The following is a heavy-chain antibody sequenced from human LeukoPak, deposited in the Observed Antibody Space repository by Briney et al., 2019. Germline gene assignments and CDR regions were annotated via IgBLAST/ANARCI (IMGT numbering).Heavy chain of an antibody. D-gene: IGHD3-10*01. Sequence: GASVKVSCKASGYTFTSYGISWVRQAPGQGLEWMGWIGAYNGNTNYAQKLQGRVTMTEDTSTDTACMELSSLRSEDTAVYYCATRLWFGELFPFDPWGQGTLVTVSS. CDR3: ATRLWFGELFPFDP. CDR2: IGAYNGNT. V-gene: IGHV1-18*01. CDR1: GYTFTSYG. J-gene: IGHJ5*02.